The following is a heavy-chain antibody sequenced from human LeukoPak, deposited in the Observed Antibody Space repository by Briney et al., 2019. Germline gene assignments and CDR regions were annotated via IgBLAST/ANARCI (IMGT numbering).Heavy chain of an antibody. CDR1: GGSFSDYD. Sequence: PSETLSLTCAVYGGSFSDYDWSWIRQPPGKGLEWIGEINQSGSTNCDPSLKSRVSMSIDTSKSQFSLNLRSVTAADTAVYYCARYVPVRTGTTRASFDYWGQGTLVTVSS. D-gene: IGHD1-1*01. CDR3: ARYVPVRTGTTRASFDY. CDR2: INQSGST. J-gene: IGHJ4*02. V-gene: IGHV4-34*01.